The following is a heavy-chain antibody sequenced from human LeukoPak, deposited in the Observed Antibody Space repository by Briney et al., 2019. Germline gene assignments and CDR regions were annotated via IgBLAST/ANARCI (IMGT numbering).Heavy chain of an antibody. Sequence: SETLSLTCTVFGGSINGYYWSWIRQSPGKGLESLGYIYYTGSTNYNPSLKSRVTISVDTSKNQFSLKLSSVTAADTAVYYCARSSGATRTSGFDIWGQGTMATVSS. CDR2: IYYTGST. J-gene: IGHJ3*02. CDR3: ARSSGATRTSGFDI. D-gene: IGHD1-26*01. CDR1: GGSINGYY. V-gene: IGHV4-59*08.